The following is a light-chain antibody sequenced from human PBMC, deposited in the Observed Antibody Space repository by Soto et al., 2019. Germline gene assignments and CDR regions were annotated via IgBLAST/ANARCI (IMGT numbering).Light chain of an antibody. V-gene: IGKV1-39*01. CDR1: QSISTF. CDR2: ATS. CDR3: QQSYSSTWT. Sequence: DIQMTQSPSSLSASVGDRVTITCRPSQSISTFLNWYQQKPGTAPKLLMHATSILQSGVPSRFSGSGSGTEFTLTISSLQPEDFATYYCQQSYSSTWTFGQGTKV. J-gene: IGKJ1*01.